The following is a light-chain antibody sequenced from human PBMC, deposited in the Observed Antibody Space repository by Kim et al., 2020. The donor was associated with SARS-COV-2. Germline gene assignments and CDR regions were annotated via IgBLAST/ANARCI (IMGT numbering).Light chain of an antibody. CDR3: QQYNSWPRT. Sequence: EIVLTQSPGTLSLSPGERATLSCRASQSVSSSNLAWYQQKPGQAPGLLIYGASTRATGVPARFSGSGSGTEFTLTISSLQSEDFAVYYCQQYNSWPRTFGQGTKVDIK. CDR2: GAS. V-gene: IGKV3-15*01. J-gene: IGKJ1*01. CDR1: QSVSSSN.